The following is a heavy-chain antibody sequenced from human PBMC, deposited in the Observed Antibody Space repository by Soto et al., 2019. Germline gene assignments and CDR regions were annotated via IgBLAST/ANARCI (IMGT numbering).Heavy chain of an antibody. CDR2: ISGSGGST. D-gene: IGHD4-17*01. V-gene: IGHV3-23*01. CDR1: GFTFSSYA. J-gene: IGHJ4*02. Sequence: GGSLRLSCAASGFTFSSYAMSWFGQAPGKGLEWLSAISGSGGSTYYADSVKGRFTISRDNSKNTLYLQMNSLRAEDTAVYYCAKTHGDYFYYFDYWGQGTLVTVSS. CDR3: AKTHGDYFYYFDY.